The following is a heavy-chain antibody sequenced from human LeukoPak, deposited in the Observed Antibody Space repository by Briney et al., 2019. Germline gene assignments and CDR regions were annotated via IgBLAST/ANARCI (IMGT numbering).Heavy chain of an antibody. D-gene: IGHD6-13*01. Sequence: ASVKASCKASGYTFTGYYMHWVRQAPGQGLEWMGRINPNSGGTNYAQKFQGRVTMTRDTSISTAYMELSRLRSDDTAVYYCARDRGGSSWYYYYYYYYMDVWGKGTTVTVSS. CDR3: ARDRGGSSWYYYYYYYYMDV. CDR2: INPNSGGT. V-gene: IGHV1-2*06. J-gene: IGHJ6*03. CDR1: GYTFTGYY.